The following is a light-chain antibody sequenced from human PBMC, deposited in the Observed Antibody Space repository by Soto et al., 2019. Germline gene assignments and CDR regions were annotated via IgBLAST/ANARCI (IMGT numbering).Light chain of an antibody. V-gene: IGLV2-14*01. CDR3: SSYTSSSTWV. CDR1: NSNFVSNS. Sequence: QSVVTQSPSASGTPGQSVTISCSASNSNFVSNSVSWYQHVPGTAPKLMIYEVSNRPSGVSNRFSGSKSGNTASLTISGLQAEDEADYYCSSYTSSSTWVFGGGTKLTVL. J-gene: IGLJ3*02. CDR2: EVS.